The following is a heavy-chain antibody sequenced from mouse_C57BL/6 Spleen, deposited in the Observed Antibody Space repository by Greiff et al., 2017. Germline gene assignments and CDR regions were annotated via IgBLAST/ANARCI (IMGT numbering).Heavy chain of an antibody. J-gene: IGHJ1*03. CDR3: ARDGGSYECCCGP. Sequence: QVQLQQSGAELARPGASVKLSCKASGYTFTSYGIRWVKQRTGQGLEWIGEIYPRSGNTYYNEKFKGRATLTPDKSSSTVYMELRSLTSEDSAVYYCARDGGSYECCCGPWGTGTLVTVSA. CDR1: GYTFTSYG. D-gene: IGHD2-12*01. CDR2: IYPRSGNT. V-gene: IGHV1-81*01.